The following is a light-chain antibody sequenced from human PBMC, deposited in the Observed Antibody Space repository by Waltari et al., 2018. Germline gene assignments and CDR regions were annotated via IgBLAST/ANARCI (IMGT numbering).Light chain of an antibody. CDR1: QSVTTN. V-gene: IGKV3-15*01. CDR3: HQYNNWPPNT. CDR2: RAS. Sequence: ETLMTQSPATLSVSPGESVTLSCRASQSVTTNLAWYQQKPGQAPRLLIYRASTRATGVPARCSGSGSGTEFTLTINALQSEDFAVYYCHQYNNWPPNTFGQGTLLEIK. J-gene: IGKJ2*01.